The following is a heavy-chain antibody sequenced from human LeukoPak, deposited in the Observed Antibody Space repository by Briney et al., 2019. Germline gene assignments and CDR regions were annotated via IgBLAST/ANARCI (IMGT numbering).Heavy chain of an antibody. J-gene: IGHJ4*02. CDR2: INHSGST. D-gene: IGHD3-9*01. CDR3: ARSRGYFDWTLWDYYFDY. Sequence: PSETLSLTCAVYGGSFSGYYWSWIRQPPGKGLEWIGEINHSGSTNYNPSLKSRVTISVDTSKNQFSLKLSSATAADTAVYYCARSRGYFDWTLWDYYFDYWGQGTLVTVSS. V-gene: IGHV4-34*01. CDR1: GGSFSGYY.